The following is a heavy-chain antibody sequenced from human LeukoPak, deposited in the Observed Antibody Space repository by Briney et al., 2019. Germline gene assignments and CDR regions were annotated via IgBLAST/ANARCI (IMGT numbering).Heavy chain of an antibody. D-gene: IGHD1-26*01. CDR1: GFSFSYYS. CDR3: ASDRYSDTAYFDN. J-gene: IGHJ4*02. CDR2: ISSSSRTI. Sequence: GGSLRLSCAASGFSFSYYSMNWVRQAPGKGLEWVSYISSSSRTIYYGDSVRGRFTISRDNAKNSLYLQMNSLRAEDTAVYYCASDRYSDTAYFDNWGQGTLVAVSS. V-gene: IGHV3-48*01.